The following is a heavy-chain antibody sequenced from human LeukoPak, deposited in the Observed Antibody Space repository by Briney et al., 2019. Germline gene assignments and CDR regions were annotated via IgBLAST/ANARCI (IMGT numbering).Heavy chain of an antibody. D-gene: IGHD3-3*01. Sequence: SVKVSCKASGGTFSTYVITWVRQTPGQGLEWMGGIIPIFGTANYAQKFQGRVTITADESTSTAYMELRSLRSDDTAVYYCARNFYDFWSGYSPLGYYYYGMDVWGQGTTVTVSS. V-gene: IGHV1-69*13. CDR2: IIPIFGTA. CDR1: GGTFSTYV. CDR3: ARNFYDFWSGYSPLGYYYYGMDV. J-gene: IGHJ6*02.